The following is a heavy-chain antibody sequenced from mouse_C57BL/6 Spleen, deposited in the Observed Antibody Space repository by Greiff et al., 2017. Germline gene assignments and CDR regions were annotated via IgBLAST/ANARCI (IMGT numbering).Heavy chain of an antibody. CDR3: TTLLIYDGYPFAY. J-gene: IGHJ3*01. Sequence: EVQLQQSGAELVRPGASVKLSCTASGFNIKDDYMHWVKQRPEQGLEWSGWIDPENGDTESASEFQGKATITADPSSNTAYLQLSSLTSEDTAVDYCTTLLIYDGYPFAYWGQGTLVTVSA. D-gene: IGHD2-3*01. CDR1: GFNIKDDY. CDR2: IDPENGDT. V-gene: IGHV14-4*01.